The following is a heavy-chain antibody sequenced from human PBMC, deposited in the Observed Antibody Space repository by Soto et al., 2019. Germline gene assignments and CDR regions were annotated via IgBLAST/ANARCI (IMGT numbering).Heavy chain of an antibody. J-gene: IGHJ4*02. V-gene: IGHV1-46*01. D-gene: IGHD2-21*02. CDR3: ARGGHVVVVTAALDY. CDR2: VNPSGGHT. CDR1: GDTFTDYY. Sequence: QVQLVQSGAEVKKPGPSVKVSCKASGDTFTDYYMNWVRQAPGQGLEWMGTVNPSGGHTTYAQHLLGRVTMTRDTSTSTLYMELTSLTSEDMAVYYCARGGHVVVVTAALDYWGQGTLVTVSS.